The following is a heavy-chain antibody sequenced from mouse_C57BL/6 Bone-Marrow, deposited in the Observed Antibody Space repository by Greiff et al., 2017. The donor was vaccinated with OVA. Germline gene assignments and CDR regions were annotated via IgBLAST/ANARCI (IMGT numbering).Heavy chain of an antibody. J-gene: IGHJ4*01. Sequence: VQLQQSGPELVKPGASVKISCKASGYSFTGYYMNWVKQSPEKSLEWIGEINPSTGGTPSNQKFKAKATLTVDKSSSTAYMPLKSLTSEDSAVYYCARGDYYYGSSYAMDYWGQGTSVTVAS. CDR2: INPSTGGT. CDR1: GYSFTGYY. D-gene: IGHD1-1*01. V-gene: IGHV1-42*01. CDR3: ARGDYYYGSSYAMDY.